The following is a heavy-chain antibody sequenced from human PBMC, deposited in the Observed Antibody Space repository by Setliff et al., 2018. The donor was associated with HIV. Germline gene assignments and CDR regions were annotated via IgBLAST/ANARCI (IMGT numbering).Heavy chain of an antibody. V-gene: IGHV1-69*13. Sequence: SVKVSCKASGYTFTSYDINWVRQAPGQGPEWMGGIIPMFGTANYAQKFQGRVTITADESTSTVYMDLRSLRSDDTAVYYCATSSRIYYYSYMDVWGKGTTVTVSS. J-gene: IGHJ6*03. CDR1: GYTFTSYD. D-gene: IGHD2-2*01. CDR2: IIPMFGTA. CDR3: ATSSRIYYYSYMDV.